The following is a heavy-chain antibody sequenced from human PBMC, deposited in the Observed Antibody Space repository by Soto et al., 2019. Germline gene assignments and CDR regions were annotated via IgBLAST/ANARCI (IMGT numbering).Heavy chain of an antibody. CDR1: GYTFTSYG. J-gene: IGHJ4*02. CDR3: ARVYRITMVRGELSEY. Sequence: QVQLVQSGAEVKKPGASVKVSCKASGYTFTSYGISWVRQAPGQGLEWMGWISAYNGNTNYEQKLQGRVTMTTDTSTSTAYMELRSLSSDDTAVYYCARVYRITMVRGELSEYWGQGTLVTVSS. D-gene: IGHD3-10*01. V-gene: IGHV1-18*01. CDR2: ISAYNGNT.